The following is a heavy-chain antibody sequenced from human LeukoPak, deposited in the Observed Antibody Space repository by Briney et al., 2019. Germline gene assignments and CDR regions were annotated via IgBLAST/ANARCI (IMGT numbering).Heavy chain of an antibody. V-gene: IGHV4-34*01. CDR1: GGSFSGYY. CDR2: INHSGST. D-gene: IGHD2-15*01. CDR3: ARGVVVVVVAATRPCYYYYMDV. Sequence: SETLSLTCAVYGGSFSGYYWSWIRQPPGKGLEWIGEINHSGSTNYNPSLKSRVTISVDTSKNQFSLKLSSVTAADTAVYYCARGVVVVVVAATRPCYYYYMDVWGKGTTVTVSS. J-gene: IGHJ6*03.